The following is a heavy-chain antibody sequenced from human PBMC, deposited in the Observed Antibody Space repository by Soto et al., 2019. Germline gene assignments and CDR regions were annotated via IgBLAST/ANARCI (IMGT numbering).Heavy chain of an antibody. D-gene: IGHD1-26*01. CDR2: IVPMYGTP. J-gene: IGHJ6*02. V-gene: IGHV1-69*01. CDR1: GGTFRSYG. CDR3: ATAMEVGALYYGMDV. Sequence: QVQLEQSGAEVKKAGSSVRVSCQASGGTFRSYGISWVRQAPGQGLEWMGGIVPMYGTPNYAQKFQGRVTITADQTTSTAYMELSSLRSEDTAVYSCATAMEVGALYYGMDVWGQGTTVTVSS.